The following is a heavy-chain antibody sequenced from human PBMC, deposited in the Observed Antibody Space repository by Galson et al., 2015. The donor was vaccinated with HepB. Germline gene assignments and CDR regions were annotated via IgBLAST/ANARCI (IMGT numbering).Heavy chain of an antibody. D-gene: IGHD3-3*01. V-gene: IGHV3-23*01. J-gene: IGHJ6*02. CDR2: ISGSGGST. Sequence: SLRLSCAASGFTFSSYAMSWVRQAPGKGLEWVSAISGSGGSTYYADSVKGRFTISRDNSKNTLYLQMNSLRAEDTAVYYCASIRFFRPYYGMDVWGQGTTVTVSS. CDR3: ASIRFFRPYYGMDV. CDR1: GFTFSSYA.